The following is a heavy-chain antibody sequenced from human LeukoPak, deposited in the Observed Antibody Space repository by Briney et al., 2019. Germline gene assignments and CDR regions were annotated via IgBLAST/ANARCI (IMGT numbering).Heavy chain of an antibody. V-gene: IGHV3-9*01. D-gene: IGHD3-22*01. CDR3: ARVLSGSWDWFDP. Sequence: GGSLRLSCAASGFTFNDYAMHWVRQAPGKGLEWVSGISWNSGGVGYADSVRGRFTISRDNTKNTVYLQMNSLRAEDTAVYYCARVLSGSWDWFDPWGQGTLVTVSS. CDR2: ISWNSGGV. J-gene: IGHJ5*02. CDR1: GFTFNDYA.